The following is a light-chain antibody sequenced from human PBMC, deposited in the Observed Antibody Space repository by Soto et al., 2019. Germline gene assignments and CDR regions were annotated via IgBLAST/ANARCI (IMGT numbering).Light chain of an antibody. Sequence: QSVLTQPASVSGSRGQSITISCTGSSSDVGGYDYVSLYQQHPGKAPKLIIYYVTNRPSGVSDRFSGSKSGNTASLTISGLQAEDEADYFCSSFTTSSTLVFGGGTKLTVL. V-gene: IGLV2-14*01. CDR1: SSDVGGYDY. CDR2: YVT. J-gene: IGLJ2*01. CDR3: SSFTTSSTLV.